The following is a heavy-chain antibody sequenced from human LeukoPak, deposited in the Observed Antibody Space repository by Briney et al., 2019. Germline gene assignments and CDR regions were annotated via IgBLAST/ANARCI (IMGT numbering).Heavy chain of an antibody. CDR3: ARDLPYYDFWSGYSPDFDY. J-gene: IGHJ4*02. CDR2: INAGNGNT. Sequence: GASVKVSCKASGYTFTSYAMHWVRQAPGQRLEWMGWINAGNGNTKYSRKFQGRVTITRDTSASTAYMELSSLRSEDTAVYYCARDLPYYDFWSGYSPDFDYWGQGTLVTVSS. D-gene: IGHD3-3*01. V-gene: IGHV1-3*01. CDR1: GYTFTSYA.